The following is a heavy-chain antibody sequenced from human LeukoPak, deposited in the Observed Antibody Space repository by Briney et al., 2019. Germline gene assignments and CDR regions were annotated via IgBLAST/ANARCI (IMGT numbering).Heavy chain of an antibody. CDR3: AREDIVLMVYALDY. Sequence: SETLSLTCTVSGYSISSGYYWGWIRQPPGKGLEWIGSIYHSGGTYYNPSLKSRVTISVDTSKNQFSLKLSSVTAADTAVYYCAREDIVLMVYALDYWGQGTLVTVSS. J-gene: IGHJ4*02. CDR1: GYSISSGYY. D-gene: IGHD2-8*01. CDR2: IYHSGGT. V-gene: IGHV4-38-2*02.